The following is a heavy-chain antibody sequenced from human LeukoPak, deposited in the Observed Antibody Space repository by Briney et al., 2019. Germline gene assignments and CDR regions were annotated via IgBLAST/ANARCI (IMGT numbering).Heavy chain of an antibody. V-gene: IGHV4-4*02. CDR1: GYSISNGYW. D-gene: IGHD3-10*01. Sequence: PSETLSLTCDVSGYSISNGYWWSWVRQPPGKGLEWIGEIHYSGSVTYNPSLETRVTISVDTSKNQFSLRINSVTAADTAVYYCARGQWFRAFWSRGTPVTVSS. J-gene: IGHJ4*02. CDR2: IHYSGSV. CDR3: ARGQWFRAF.